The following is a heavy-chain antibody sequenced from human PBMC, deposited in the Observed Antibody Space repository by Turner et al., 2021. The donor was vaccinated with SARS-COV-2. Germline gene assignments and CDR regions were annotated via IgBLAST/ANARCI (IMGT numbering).Heavy chain of an antibody. Sequence: EVQLVESGGGLVKLGGSLRLSCAASGFTFSSYSMNWVRQAPGKGLEWVSCISSSSSYIYYADSVKGRFTISRDNAKNSLYLQMNSLRAEDTAVYYCARWDNYYDSSGYYPDAFDIWGQGTMVTVSS. D-gene: IGHD3-22*01. J-gene: IGHJ3*02. CDR2: ISSSSSYI. V-gene: IGHV3-21*01. CDR3: ARWDNYYDSSGYYPDAFDI. CDR1: GFTFSSYS.